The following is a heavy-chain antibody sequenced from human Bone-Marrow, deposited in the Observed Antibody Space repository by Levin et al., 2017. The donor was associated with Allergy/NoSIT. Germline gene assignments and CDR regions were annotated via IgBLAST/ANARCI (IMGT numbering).Heavy chain of an antibody. D-gene: IGHD4-11*01. CDR2: ISNDGSDI. V-gene: IGHV3-30*03. J-gene: IGHJ4*02. Sequence: SCVASGFSFRHYGMHWVRQAPGKGLEWVAVISNDGSDIRYADSVKGRFTISRDNSKNTVYLQMNSLRVEDTAVYYCHDDYSNYVGGFWGQGTLVTVSS. CDR1: GFSFRHYG. CDR3: HDDYSNYVGGF.